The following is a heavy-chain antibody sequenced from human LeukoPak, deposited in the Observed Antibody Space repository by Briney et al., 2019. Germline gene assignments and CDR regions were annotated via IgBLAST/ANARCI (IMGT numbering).Heavy chain of an antibody. Sequence: PSETLSLTCSVSGDNIISGSHFWSWIRQPAGKGLEWVGRIYTNGDTHYNPTLKNRVTLSVDTSKNQFSLLLTSVTAADTAVYYCASGGWSQYNWFDPWGQGTLVTVSS. CDR3: ASGGWSQYNWFDP. D-gene: IGHD6-19*01. CDR1: GDNIISGSHF. CDR2: IYTNGDT. V-gene: IGHV4-61*02. J-gene: IGHJ5*02.